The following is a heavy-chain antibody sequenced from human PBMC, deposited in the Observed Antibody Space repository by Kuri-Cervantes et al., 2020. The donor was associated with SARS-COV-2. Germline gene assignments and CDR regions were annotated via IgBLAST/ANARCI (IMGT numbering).Heavy chain of an antibody. D-gene: IGHD1-7*01. V-gene: IGHV4-34*01. CDR1: GGSFSGYY. CDR3: ARMRLELLSPYYYGMDV. J-gene: IGHJ6*02. Sequence: ESLKISCAVYGGSFSGYYWSWIRQPPGKGLEWIGEINHSGSTNYNPSLKSRVTISVDTSKNQFSLKLSSVTAADTAVYYCARMRLELLSPYYYGMDVWGQGTTVTVSS. CDR2: INHSGST.